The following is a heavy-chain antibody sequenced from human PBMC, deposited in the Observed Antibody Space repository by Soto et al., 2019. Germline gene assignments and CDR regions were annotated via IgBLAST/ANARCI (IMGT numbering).Heavy chain of an antibody. J-gene: IGHJ6*02. CDR1: GFSFEDYA. D-gene: IGHD2-15*01. CDR3: ARDLSISEYCSAGSCFNYYHGADV. CDR2: INWDGYST. V-gene: IGHV3-43D*04. Sequence: EVQLVESGGAVVQPGGSLRLSCAAAGFSFEDYAMHWVRQVPGRGLEWVSLINWDGYSTYYADSVQGRFTVSRDNSKNSLYLQMNSLRVEDSALYYCARDLSISEYCSAGSCFNYYHGADVWGQGTTVTVSS.